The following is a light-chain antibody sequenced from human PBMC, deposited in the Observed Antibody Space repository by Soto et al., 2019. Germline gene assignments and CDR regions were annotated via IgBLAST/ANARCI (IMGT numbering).Light chain of an antibody. Sequence: TQSPSSVSASVGDRVTITCRASQGISSWLAWYQQKPGQAPRVLIFGASSRATGIPDRFSGSGSGTDFTLTIGRLEPEDSAVYYCQQYASSPRTFGQGTTVEIK. CDR1: QGISSW. J-gene: IGKJ1*01. CDR2: GAS. V-gene: IGKV3-20*01. CDR3: QQYASSPRT.